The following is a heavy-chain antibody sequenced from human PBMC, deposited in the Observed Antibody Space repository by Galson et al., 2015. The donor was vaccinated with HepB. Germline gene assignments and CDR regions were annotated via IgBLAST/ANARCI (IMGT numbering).Heavy chain of an antibody. J-gene: IGHJ4*02. D-gene: IGHD6-19*01. V-gene: IGHV4-61*02. CDR1: GGSISNGTYY. CDR3: ARGSILAVAGKGGEFDY. Sequence: TLSLTCTVSGGSISNGTYYWSWIRQPAGKGLEWVGRVYTSGSTNYNPSLKSRVTISVDTSKNQFSLKLSSVTAADTAVYYCARGSILAVAGKGGEFDYWGQGTLVAVSS. CDR2: VYTSGST.